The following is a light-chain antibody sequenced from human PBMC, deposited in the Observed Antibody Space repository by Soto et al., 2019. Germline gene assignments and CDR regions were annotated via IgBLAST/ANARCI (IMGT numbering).Light chain of an antibody. V-gene: IGKV1-39*01. CDR3: QQSYTTPRT. J-gene: IGKJ1*01. Sequence: DIQITQSPSSLSASIGDRVSVTCRASQSISTFLNWYQQRPGEAPKLLIYAASSLQSGVPSRFSGSGSGADFTLTIGSLQPADFATYYCQQSYTTPRTFGQGTKVEVK. CDR2: AAS. CDR1: QSISTF.